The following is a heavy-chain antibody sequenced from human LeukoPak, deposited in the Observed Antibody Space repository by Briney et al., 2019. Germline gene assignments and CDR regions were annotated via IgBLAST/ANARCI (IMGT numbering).Heavy chain of an antibody. CDR2: IKSDGSNT. Sequence: GGSLRLYCAASGFTFRSYWMHWVRQAPGKGLMGVSRIKSDGSNTIYADSVKGRFTISRDNAKNTLYLQMNSLRAEDTAVYYCTRTYYYDSIDYFDYWGQGALVTVS. D-gene: IGHD3-22*01. J-gene: IGHJ4*02. CDR3: TRTYYYDSIDYFDY. V-gene: IGHV3-74*01. CDR1: GFTFRSYW.